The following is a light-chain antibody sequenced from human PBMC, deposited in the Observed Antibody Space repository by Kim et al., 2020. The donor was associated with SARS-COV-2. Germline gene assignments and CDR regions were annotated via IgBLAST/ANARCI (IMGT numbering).Light chain of an antibody. V-gene: IGKV1D-13*01. CDR1: QGVNNA. CDR2: DAS. J-gene: IGKJ2*01. CDR3: QQFSQFPYT. Sequence: SESVGHRVTITCRASQGVNNALAWYQQKPGKAPTLLIYDASGLESGVPSRFSGSGFGTDFTLTISSLQPEDSATYFCQQFSQFPYTFGQGTKLEI.